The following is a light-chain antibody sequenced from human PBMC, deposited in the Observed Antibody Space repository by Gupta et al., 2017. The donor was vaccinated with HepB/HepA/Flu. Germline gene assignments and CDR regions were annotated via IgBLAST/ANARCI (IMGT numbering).Light chain of an antibody. J-gene: IGLJ1*01. V-gene: IGLV2-11*01. CDR2: DVS. CDR3: CSYAGSYTHYV. CDR1: SSDVGNYNY. Sequence: QSALTQPRPGAGSPGQSVPISCTGSSSDVGNYNYVSWYQHPPGKAPKLMIYDVSQWPTGVPDRFSGSKSGNTASLTISGLQAEDEADYYCCSYAGSYTHYVFGTGTKVTVL.